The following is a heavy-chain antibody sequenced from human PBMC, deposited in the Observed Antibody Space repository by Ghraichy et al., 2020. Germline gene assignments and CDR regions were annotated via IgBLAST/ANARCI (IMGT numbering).Heavy chain of an antibody. V-gene: IGHV3-7*03. D-gene: IGHD3-3*01. CDR2: IKQDGSEK. J-gene: IGHJ4*02. Sequence: GSLRLSCAASGFTFSSYWMSWVRQAPGKGLEWVANIKQDGSEKYYVDSVKGRFTISRDSAKNSLYLQMNSLRAEDTAVYYCARGGDFWSGYYTGGFDYWGQGTLVTVSS. CDR1: GFTFSSYW. CDR3: ARGGDFWSGYYTGGFDY.